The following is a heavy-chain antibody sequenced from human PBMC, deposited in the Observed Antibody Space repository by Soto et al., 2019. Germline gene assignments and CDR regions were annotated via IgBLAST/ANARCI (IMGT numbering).Heavy chain of an antibody. D-gene: IGHD3-10*01. CDR1: GFTFGSNW. Sequence: EVQLVESGGGLVQPGGSLRLSCAASGFTFGSNWMSWVRQAPGKGLEWVANIKQDGSEKYYVDSVRGRFTISRDNAKNSLYLQMNSLGAEDTAAYYCARDPARGTMDVWGKGTTVTVSS. V-gene: IGHV3-7*01. CDR2: IKQDGSEK. J-gene: IGHJ6*03. CDR3: ARDPARGTMDV.